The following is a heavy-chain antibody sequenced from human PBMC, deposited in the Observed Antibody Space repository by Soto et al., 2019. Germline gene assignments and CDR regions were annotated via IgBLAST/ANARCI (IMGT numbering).Heavy chain of an antibody. V-gene: IGHV1-69*08. J-gene: IGHJ5*02. CDR2: IIPILGIA. CDR1: GGTFSSYT. Sequence: QVQLVQSGAEVKKPGSSVKVSCKASGGTFSSYTISWVRQAPGQGLEWMGRIIPILGIANYAQKFQGRVTITADKSTSTDYMELSSLRSEDTAVYYCARDWTYYYGSGSYGSGWFDPWGQGTLVTVSS. D-gene: IGHD3-10*01. CDR3: ARDWTYYYGSGSYGSGWFDP.